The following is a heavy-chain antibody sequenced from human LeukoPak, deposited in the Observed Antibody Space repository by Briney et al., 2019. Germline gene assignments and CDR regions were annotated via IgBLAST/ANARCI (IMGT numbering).Heavy chain of an antibody. CDR1: GFTFSSYW. CDR2: INSDGSST. D-gene: IGHD3-22*01. V-gene: IGHV3-74*01. J-gene: IGHJ5*01. Sequence: PGGSLRLSCAASGFTFSSYWMHWVRQAPGKGLVWVSRINSDGSSTSYADSVKGRFTISRDNAKNTLYLQMNSLRAGDTAVYFCARDMHYYDSSGFFDSWGQGTLVTVSS. CDR3: ARDMHYYDSSGFFDS.